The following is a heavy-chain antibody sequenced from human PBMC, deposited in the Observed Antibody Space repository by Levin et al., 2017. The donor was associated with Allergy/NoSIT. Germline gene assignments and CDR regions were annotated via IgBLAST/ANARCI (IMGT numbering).Heavy chain of an antibody. V-gene: IGHV1-58*01. J-gene: IGHJ4*02. CDR1: GFTFTTSA. D-gene: IGHD3-10*01. CDR3: AAEVTSGSPWNY. CDR2: IVVGSDST. Sequence: SVKVSCKASGFTFTTSAVQWVRQARGQRPEWIGWIVVGSDSTRYAQNFQERVTITRDMSTTTAYMELSSLRSEDTAVYYCAAEVTSGSPWNYWGQGTLVTVSS.